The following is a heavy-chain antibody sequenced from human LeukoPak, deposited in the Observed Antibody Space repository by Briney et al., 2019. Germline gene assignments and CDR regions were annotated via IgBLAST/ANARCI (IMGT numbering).Heavy chain of an antibody. CDR2: IYYSGST. CDR3: ARETYYYDSSGYLFDY. CDR1: GGSISSYY. D-gene: IGHD3-22*01. V-gene: IGHV4-59*01. J-gene: IGHJ4*02. Sequence: SETLSLTCTVSGGSISSYYWSWIRQPPGQGLEWIGYIYYSGSTNYNPSLKSRVTISVDTSKNQFSLKLSSVTAADTAAYYCARETYYYDSSGYLFDYWGQGTLVTVSS.